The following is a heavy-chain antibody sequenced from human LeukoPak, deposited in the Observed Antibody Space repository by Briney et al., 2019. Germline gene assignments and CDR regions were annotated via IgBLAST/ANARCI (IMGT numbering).Heavy chain of an antibody. CDR1: GGSISSGGYY. CDR2: IYYSGST. D-gene: IGHD3-10*01. Sequence: PSETLSLTCTVSGGSISSGGYYWSWIRQHPGKGLEWIGYIYYSGSTYYNPSLKSRVTISVDTSKNQFSLKLSSVTAADTAVYYCARVRKMVRGVRFDYWGQGTLVTVSS. J-gene: IGHJ4*02. V-gene: IGHV4-31*03. CDR3: ARVRKMVRGVRFDY.